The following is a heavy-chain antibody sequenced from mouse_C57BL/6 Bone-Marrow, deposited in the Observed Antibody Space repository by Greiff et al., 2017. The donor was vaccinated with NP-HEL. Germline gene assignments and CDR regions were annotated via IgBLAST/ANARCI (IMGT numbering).Heavy chain of an antibody. V-gene: IGHV1-61*01. D-gene: IGHD2-3*01. CDR2: IYPSDSET. CDR1: GYTFTSYW. CDR3: ARGGWLLPAWFAY. Sequence: QVQLQQPGAELVRPGSSVKLSCKASGYTFTSYWMDWVKQRPGQGLEWIGNIYPSDSETHYNQKFKDKATLTVDKSSSTAYMQLSSLTSEDSAVYDCARGGWLLPAWFAYWGQGTLVTVSA. J-gene: IGHJ3*01.